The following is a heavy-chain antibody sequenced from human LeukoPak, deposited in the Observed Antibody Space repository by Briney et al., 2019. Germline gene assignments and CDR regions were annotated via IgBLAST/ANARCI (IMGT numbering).Heavy chain of an antibody. V-gene: IGHV3-30-3*01. D-gene: IGHD3-3*01. CDR1: GFTFSSYA. CDR2: IPYDGSNK. Sequence: GGSLRLSCAASGFTFSSYAMHWVRQAPGKGLEWVAVIPYDGSNKYYADSVKGRFTISRDNSKNTLYLQMNSLRAEDTAVYYCAREGYDFWGQGTLVTVSS. J-gene: IGHJ4*02. CDR3: AREGYDF.